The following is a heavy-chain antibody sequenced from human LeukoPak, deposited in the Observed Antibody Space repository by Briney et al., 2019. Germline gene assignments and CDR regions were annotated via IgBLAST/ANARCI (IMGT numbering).Heavy chain of an antibody. CDR1: GFTFSDYY. V-gene: IGHV4-34*01. CDR3: ARDTIAANDAFDI. J-gene: IGHJ3*02. Sequence: PGGSLRLSCAASGFTFSDYYMSWIRQPPGKGLEWIGEINHSGSTNYNPSLKSRVTISVDTSKNQFSLKLSSVTAADTAVYYCARDTIAANDAFDIWGQGTMVTVSS. CDR2: INHSGST. D-gene: IGHD6-13*01.